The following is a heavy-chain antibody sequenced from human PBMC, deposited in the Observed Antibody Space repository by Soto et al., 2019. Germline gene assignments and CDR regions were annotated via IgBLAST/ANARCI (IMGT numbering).Heavy chain of an antibody. CDR1: GGSISSGDYY. CDR2: IYYSGST. Sequence: PSETLSLTCTVSGGSISSGDYYWSWIRQPPGKGLEWIGYIYYSGSTYYHPSLKSRVTISVDTSKNQFSLKLSSVTAADTAVYYCASQRGYRHGYFERWLDPWGQGTLVTVSS. V-gene: IGHV4-30-4*01. J-gene: IGHJ5*02. D-gene: IGHD5-18*01. CDR3: ASQRGYRHGYFERWLDP.